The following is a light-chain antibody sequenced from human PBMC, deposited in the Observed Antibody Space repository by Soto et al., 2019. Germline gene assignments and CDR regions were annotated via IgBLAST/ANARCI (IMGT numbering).Light chain of an antibody. J-gene: IGLJ2*01. CDR3: SSYTSSNTGV. Sequence: QSVLTQPASVSGSPGQSITISCTGTSSDVGGYDYVSWYQHHPGKAPKLMIYDVSNRPSGVSNRFSGSKSGNTASLTISGLQAEDEADYYGSSYTSSNTGVFGGGTKVTVL. V-gene: IGLV2-14*03. CDR1: SSDVGGYDY. CDR2: DVS.